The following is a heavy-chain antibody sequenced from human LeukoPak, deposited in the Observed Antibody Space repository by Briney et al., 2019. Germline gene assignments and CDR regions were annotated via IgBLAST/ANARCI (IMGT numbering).Heavy chain of an antibody. D-gene: IGHD2-2*03. CDR2: ISSNSGTT. CDR3: ARDGYCSSTGCSAYFFDS. J-gene: IGHJ4*02. CDR1: GFSFSNYV. V-gene: IGHV3-23*01. Sequence: GSLRLSCAASGFSFSNYVMTWVRQAPGKGLEWVSGISSNSGTTYYADSVKGRFTISRDNSKNTLYLQLNSLRPEDTALYYCARDGYCSSTGCSAYFFDSWGQGTLVTVSS.